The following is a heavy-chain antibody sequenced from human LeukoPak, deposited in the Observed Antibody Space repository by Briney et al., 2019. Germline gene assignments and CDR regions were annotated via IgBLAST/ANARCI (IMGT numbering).Heavy chain of an antibody. CDR3: AKGLTYSSSWPHDY. Sequence: RSLRLSCAASGFTFSSYGMHWVRQAPGKGLEWVAVISYDGSNKYYADSVKGRFTISRDNSKNTLYLQMNSLRAEDTAVYYCAKGLTYSSSWPHDYWGQGTLVTVSS. CDR1: GFTFSSYG. D-gene: IGHD6-13*01. CDR2: ISYDGSNK. V-gene: IGHV3-30*18. J-gene: IGHJ4*02.